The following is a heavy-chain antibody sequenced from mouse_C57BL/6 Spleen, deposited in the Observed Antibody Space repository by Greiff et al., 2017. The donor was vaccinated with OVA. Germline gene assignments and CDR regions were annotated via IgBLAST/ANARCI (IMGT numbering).Heavy chain of an antibody. CDR2: ISYDGSN. V-gene: IGHV3-6*01. CDR1: GYSITSGYY. D-gene: IGHD1-1*01. J-gene: IGHJ1*03. CDR3: ARDPSITTVGYFDV. Sequence: EVQLQESGPGLVKPSQSLSLTCSVTGYSITSGYYWNWIRQFPGNKLEWMGYISYDGSNNYNPSLKNRISITRDTSKNQFFLKLNSVTTEDTATYYCARDPSITTVGYFDVWGTGTTVTVSS.